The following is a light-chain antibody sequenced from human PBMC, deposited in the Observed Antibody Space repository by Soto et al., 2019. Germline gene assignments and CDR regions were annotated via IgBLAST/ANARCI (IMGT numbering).Light chain of an antibody. Sequence: EIVLTQSPGTLCLSPGERATLSCRASQSVSSSYLAWYQHKPGQAPMLLIYGASSRATGIPDRFSGSGSGTDFTLPISRLEPEAFAGYYCQQYGSTPNTFGQGTKLEIK. CDR3: QQYGSTPNT. J-gene: IGKJ2*01. CDR1: QSVSSSY. CDR2: GAS. V-gene: IGKV3-20*01.